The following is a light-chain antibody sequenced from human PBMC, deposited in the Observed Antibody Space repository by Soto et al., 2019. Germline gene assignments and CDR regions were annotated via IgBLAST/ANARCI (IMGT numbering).Light chain of an antibody. V-gene: IGLV2-8*01. CDR1: SSDVGGYNY. J-gene: IGLJ1*01. Sequence: QSALTQPPSASGSPGQSVNISCTGTSSDVGGYNYVSWYQQHPGKAPKLMIYEVSKRPSGVPDRFSASKSGNTASLTVSGLQAEDEADYYCSSYAGSNSYVFGTGTKLTVL. CDR2: EVS. CDR3: SSYAGSNSYV.